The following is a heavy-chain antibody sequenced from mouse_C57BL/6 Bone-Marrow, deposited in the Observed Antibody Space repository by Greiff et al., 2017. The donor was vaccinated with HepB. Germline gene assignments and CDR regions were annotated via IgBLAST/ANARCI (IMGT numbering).Heavy chain of an antibody. J-gene: IGHJ3*01. V-gene: IGHV5-17*01. Sequence: EVKVVESGGGLVKPGGSLKLSCAASGFTFSDYGMHWVRQAPEKGLEWVAYISSGSSTIYYADTVKGRFTISRDNAKNTMFLQMTSLRSEDTAMYYCSGSYDGYWAWFAYWGQGTLVTVSA. CDR2: ISSGSSTI. CDR1: GFTFSDYG. CDR3: SGSYDGYWAWFAY. D-gene: IGHD2-3*01.